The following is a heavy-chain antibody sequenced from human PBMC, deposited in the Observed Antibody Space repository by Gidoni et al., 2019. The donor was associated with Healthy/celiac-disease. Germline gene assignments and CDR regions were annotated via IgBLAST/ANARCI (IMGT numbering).Heavy chain of an antibody. D-gene: IGHD4-17*01. CDR1: GFTFGSYA. Sequence: EVQLLESGGGLVQPGGSLRLSCAASGFTFGSYAMSWVRQAPGKGLEWVSAISVSGGSTYYADSVKGRFTISRDNSKNTLYLQMNSLRAEDTAVYYCAKASYGDYVTDAFDIWGQGTMVTVSS. V-gene: IGHV3-23*01. CDR2: ISVSGGST. J-gene: IGHJ3*02. CDR3: AKASYGDYVTDAFDI.